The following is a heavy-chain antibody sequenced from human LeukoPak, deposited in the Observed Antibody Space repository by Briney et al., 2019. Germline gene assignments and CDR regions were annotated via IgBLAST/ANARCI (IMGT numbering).Heavy chain of an antibody. CDR2: ISYDGSNK. V-gene: IGHV3-30-3*01. CDR3: ARDLTSGSPFDY. D-gene: IGHD1-26*01. J-gene: IGHJ4*02. CDR1: GLTFSSYA. Sequence: GRSLRLSCAASGLTFSSYAMHWVRQAPGKGLEWVAVISYDGSNKYYADSVKGRFTISRDNSKNTLYLQMNSLRAEDTAVYYCARDLTSGSPFDYWGQGTLVTVSS.